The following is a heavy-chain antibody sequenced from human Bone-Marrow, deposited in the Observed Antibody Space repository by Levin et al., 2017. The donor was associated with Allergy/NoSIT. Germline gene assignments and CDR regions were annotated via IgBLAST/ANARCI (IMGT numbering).Heavy chain of an antibody. CDR3: ARPGGYDILTGYYWYFDR. CDR2: IYYSGST. J-gene: IGHJ2*01. V-gene: IGHV4-39*01. D-gene: IGHD3-9*01. Sequence: KTSETLSLTCTVSGGSISSSSYYWGWIRQPPGKGLEWIGSIYYSGSTYYNPSLKSRVTISVDTPKNQFSLKLSSVTAADTAVYYCARPGGYDILTGYYWYFDRWGRGTLVTVSS. CDR1: GGSISSSSYY.